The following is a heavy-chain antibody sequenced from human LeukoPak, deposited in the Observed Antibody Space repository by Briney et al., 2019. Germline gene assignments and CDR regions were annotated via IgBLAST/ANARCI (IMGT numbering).Heavy chain of an antibody. CDR3: VRDLDWGAFDV. Sequence: GGSLRLSCAASGFTFSSYGMSWVRQAPGKGLEWVSGISPSGDITYYAGSVMGRFSISRDNRKSTVSLQMNSLRAEDTALYSCVRDLDWGAFDVWGQGTMVTVSS. V-gene: IGHV3-23*01. CDR2: ISPSGDIT. J-gene: IGHJ3*01. D-gene: IGHD3/OR15-3a*01. CDR1: GFTFSSYG.